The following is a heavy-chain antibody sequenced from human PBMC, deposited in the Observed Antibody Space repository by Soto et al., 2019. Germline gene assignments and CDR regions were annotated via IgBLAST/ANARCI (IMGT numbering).Heavy chain of an antibody. CDR3: ARGNVVAIDY. D-gene: IGHD2-21*01. CDR1: VGSISSGCYS. V-gene: IGHV4-30-2*01. CDR2: IYHSGST. J-gene: IGHJ4*02. Sequence: QLQLQESGSGLVKPSQTLSLTCAVSVGSISSGCYSWSWIRQPPGKGLEWIGYIYHSGSTYHNPSLQSRVTISVDRSKNQFPLKLSYVPAADTAVYYCARGNVVAIDYWGQGTLVTVSS.